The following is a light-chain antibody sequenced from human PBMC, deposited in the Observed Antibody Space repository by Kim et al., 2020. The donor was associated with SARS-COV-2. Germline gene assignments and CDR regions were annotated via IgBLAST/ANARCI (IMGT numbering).Light chain of an antibody. CDR1: SDINVGSHN. J-gene: IGLJ2*01. CDR2: YFSDSDK. V-gene: IGLV5-37*01. CDR3: MIWPRNAVL. Sequence: QPVLTQPPSSSASPGESARLTCTLPSDINVGSHNVYWFQQKPGSPPRYLLYYFSDSDKGQGSGVPSRFSGSKDASANTGILLISGLQSEDEGDYYCMIWPRNAVLFGGGTQLTVL.